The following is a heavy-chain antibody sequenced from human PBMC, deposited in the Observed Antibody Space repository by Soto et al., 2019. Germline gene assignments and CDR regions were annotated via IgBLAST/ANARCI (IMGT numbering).Heavy chain of an antibody. CDR2: INAGNGNT. D-gene: IGHD2-2*01. Sequence: ASVKVSCKASGYTFTSYAMHWVRQAPGQRLEWMGWINAGNGNTKYSQKFQGRVTITRDTSASTAYMELSSLRSEDTAVYYCASSVHSSGVYQLLLNNDAFDIWGQGTMVTVSS. J-gene: IGHJ3*02. V-gene: IGHV1-3*01. CDR1: GYTFTSYA. CDR3: ASSVHSSGVYQLLLNNDAFDI.